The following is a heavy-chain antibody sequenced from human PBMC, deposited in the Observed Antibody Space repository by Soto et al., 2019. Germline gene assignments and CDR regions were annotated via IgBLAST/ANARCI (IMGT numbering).Heavy chain of an antibody. Sequence: ASVKVSCKASGYTFTSHAMHWVRQAPGQRLEWMGWINPNSGGTNYAQKFQGWVTMTRDTSISTAYMELSRLRSDDTAVYYCARDVGIAAAGDAFDIWGQGTMVTVSS. J-gene: IGHJ3*02. V-gene: IGHV1-2*04. CDR1: GYTFTSHA. CDR3: ARDVGIAAAGDAFDI. CDR2: INPNSGGT. D-gene: IGHD6-13*01.